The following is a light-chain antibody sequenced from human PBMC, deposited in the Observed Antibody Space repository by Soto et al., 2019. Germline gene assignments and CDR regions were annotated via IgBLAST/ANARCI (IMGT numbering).Light chain of an antibody. CDR1: SSDVGGYNY. CDR2: DVS. J-gene: IGLJ2*01. CDR3: SSYTSSSTLP. V-gene: IGLV2-14*01. Sequence: QSVLTQPASVSGSPGQSITISCTGTSSDVGGYNYVSWYQQHPGKAPKLMIYDVSNRPSGVSNRFSGAKSGNTASLTISGLQAEYEADYYCSSYTSSSTLPFGGGTKLTVL.